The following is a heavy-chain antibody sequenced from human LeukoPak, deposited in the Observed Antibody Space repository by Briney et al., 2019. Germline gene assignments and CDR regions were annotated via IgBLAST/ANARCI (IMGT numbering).Heavy chain of an antibody. Sequence: PGGSLRLSCAVSGITLSNYGMSWVRQAPGKGLEWVAGISDSGGRTMYADSVKGRFTISRDNSKNTLYLQMNSLRAEDTAVYFCAKRGVVIRVILVGFHKEAYYFDSWGQGALVTVSS. D-gene: IGHD3-22*01. CDR1: GITLSNYG. J-gene: IGHJ4*02. CDR3: AKRGVVIRVILVGFHKEAYYFDS. CDR2: ISDSGGRT. V-gene: IGHV3-23*01.